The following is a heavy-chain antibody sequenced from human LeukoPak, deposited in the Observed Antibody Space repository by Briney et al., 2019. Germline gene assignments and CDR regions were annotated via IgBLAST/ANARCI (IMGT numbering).Heavy chain of an antibody. D-gene: IGHD1-26*01. V-gene: IGHV4-59*08. Sequence: SETLSLTCTVSGGSMSSYYWSWIRQPPGKGLEWIGYIYYSGSTKYNPSLKSRVTISVDTSKNQFSLKLSSVTAADTAVYYCAKGGGLGSAKTRQVEDWGQGTMVTVSS. J-gene: IGHJ3*01. CDR2: IYYSGST. CDR1: GGSMSSYY. CDR3: AKGGGLGSAKTRQVED.